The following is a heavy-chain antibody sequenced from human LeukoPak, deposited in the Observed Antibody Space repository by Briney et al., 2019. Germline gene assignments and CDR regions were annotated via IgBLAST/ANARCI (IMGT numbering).Heavy chain of an antibody. Sequence: GGSLRLSCAASGCNVSRHYMTWVRQAPGKGLEWVSVLYDGGPTYYADSVKGRFTISRDNSRNMVYLQMVNLRAEDTAIYYCARDGRFGELTHWGQGTLVTVSS. D-gene: IGHD3-10*01. J-gene: IGHJ4*02. CDR2: LYDGGPT. CDR3: ARDGRFGELTH. V-gene: IGHV3-53*01. CDR1: GCNVSRHY.